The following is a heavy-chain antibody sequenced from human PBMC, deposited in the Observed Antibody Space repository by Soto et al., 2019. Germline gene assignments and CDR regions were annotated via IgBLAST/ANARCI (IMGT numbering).Heavy chain of an antibody. D-gene: IGHD6-19*01. J-gene: IGHJ4*02. CDR3: SRIAVSGPITGFDY. CDR2: VSYSGST. V-gene: IGHV4-39*01. Sequence: QLQLQESGPRLVKPSETLSLTCTVSGGSISNSSYLWGWIRQPPGKELQWIGSVSYSGSTYYNPSLQSRVTISVDTSKTQSALRLSSVPAADTAVYYCSRIAVSGPITGFDYWGQGALVTVSS. CDR1: GGSISNSSYL.